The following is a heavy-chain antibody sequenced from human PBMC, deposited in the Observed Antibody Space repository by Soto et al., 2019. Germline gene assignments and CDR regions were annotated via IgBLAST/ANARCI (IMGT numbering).Heavy chain of an antibody. Sequence: SETLSLTCTVSGGPISSGGYYWSWIRQHPGKGLEWIGYIYYSGSTYYNPSLKSRVTISVDTSKNQFSLKLSSVTAAETAVYYCAREPTDTGQNYNWFDPWGQGTLVTVSS. CDR1: GGPISSGGYY. CDR3: AREPTDTGQNYNWFDP. J-gene: IGHJ5*02. CDR2: IYYSGST. D-gene: IGHD5-18*01. V-gene: IGHV4-31*03.